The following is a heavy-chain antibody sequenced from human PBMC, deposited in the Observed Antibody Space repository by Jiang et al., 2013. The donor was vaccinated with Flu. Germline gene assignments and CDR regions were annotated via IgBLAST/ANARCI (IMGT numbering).Heavy chain of an antibody. CDR3: AKTLNRGYSGYVGDY. D-gene: IGHD5-12*01. CDR2: ISGSGGST. CDR1: GFTFSSYA. V-gene: IGHV3-23*01. Sequence: RLSCAASGFTFSSYAMSWVRQAPGKGLEWVSAISGSGGSTYYADSVKGRFTISRDNSKNTLYLQMNSLRAEDTAVYYCAKTLNRGYSGYVGDYWGQGTLVTVSS. J-gene: IGHJ4*02.